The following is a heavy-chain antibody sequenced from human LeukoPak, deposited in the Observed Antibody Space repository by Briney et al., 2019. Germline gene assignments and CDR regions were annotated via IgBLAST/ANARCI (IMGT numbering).Heavy chain of an antibody. J-gene: IGHJ6*02. V-gene: IGHV4-34*01. CDR2: INHSGST. D-gene: IGHD6-19*01. Sequence: SETLSLTCTVSGGSISSYYWSWIRQPPGKGLEWIGEINHSGSTNYNPSLKSRVTISVDTSKNQFSLKLSSVTAADTAVYYCARGLGSGLNYGMDVWGQGTTVTVSS. CDR1: GGSISSYY. CDR3: ARGLGSGLNYGMDV.